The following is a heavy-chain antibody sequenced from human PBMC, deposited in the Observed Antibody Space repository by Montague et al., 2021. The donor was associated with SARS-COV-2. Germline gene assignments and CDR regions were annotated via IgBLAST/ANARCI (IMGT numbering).Heavy chain of an antibody. CDR1: GGSISSGSYY. CDR3: ARDRERYDASDYSGVYYYSGMDV. Sequence: TLSLTCTVSGGSISSGSYYWTWIRQPAGKGLEWIGRIYTSGSANYNASLKSRVTISLDTSKNQFSLKLSSVTAADTAVYYCARDRERYDASDYSGVYYYSGMDVWGQGTTVTVSS. J-gene: IGHJ6*02. D-gene: IGHD3-22*01. CDR2: IYTSGSA. V-gene: IGHV4-61*02.